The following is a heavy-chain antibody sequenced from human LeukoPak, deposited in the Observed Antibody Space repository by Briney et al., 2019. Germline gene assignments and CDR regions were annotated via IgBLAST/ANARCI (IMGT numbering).Heavy chain of an antibody. CDR3: ARRAGEYSHPYDY. CDR1: GFTVSSNY. CDR2: IYSGGNT. V-gene: IGHV3-53*01. D-gene: IGHD2-15*01. Sequence: GGSLRLSCAASGFTVSSNYMSWVRQAPGKGLEWVSFIYSGGNTHYSDSVKGRFTISRDNSKNTLYLQMNSLRAEDTAIYYCARRAGEYSHPYDYWGQGTLVTVSS. J-gene: IGHJ4*02.